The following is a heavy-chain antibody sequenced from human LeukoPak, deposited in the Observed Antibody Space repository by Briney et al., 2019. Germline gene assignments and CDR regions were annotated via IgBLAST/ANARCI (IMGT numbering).Heavy chain of an antibody. V-gene: IGHV1-8*01. CDR2: MNPNSGNT. CDR1: GYTFSSFD. D-gene: IGHD4-17*01. CDR3: ARGLDDYEDAFDI. Sequence: ASVKVSCKASGYTFSSFDINWVRQAAGQGLEWMGWMNPNSGNTGYAQKFQGRVAMTRDTSISTAYMELSGLISDDTALYYCARGLDDYEDAFDIWGQGTMVTVSS. J-gene: IGHJ3*02.